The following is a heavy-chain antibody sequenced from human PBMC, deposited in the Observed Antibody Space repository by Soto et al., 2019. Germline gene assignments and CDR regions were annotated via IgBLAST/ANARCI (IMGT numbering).Heavy chain of an antibody. J-gene: IGHJ4*02. CDR1: GYTFTGYY. CDR3: ARTYYYGSGSIWSYFDY. D-gene: IGHD3-10*01. V-gene: IGHV1-69*02. Sequence: SVKVSCKASGYTFTGYYMHWVRQAPGQGLEWMGRIIPILGIANYAQKFQGRVTITADKSTSTAYMELSSLRSEDTAVYYCARTYYYGSGSIWSYFDYWGQGTLVTVSS. CDR2: IIPILGIA.